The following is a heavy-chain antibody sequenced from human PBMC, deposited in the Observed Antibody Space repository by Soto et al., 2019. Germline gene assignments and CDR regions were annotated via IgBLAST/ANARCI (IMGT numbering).Heavy chain of an antibody. V-gene: IGHV1-18*01. J-gene: IGHJ1*01. Sequence: QVQRVQSGGEVKKPGASVKVSCKASGYTFTSYGISWVRQAPGQGLEWMGWISTYNGNTNYAQKVQGRVTMTTDTSTSTAYMELRSRSSDDPAVYYCARASGDYGRSEYFQHWGQGTLVTVSS. CDR3: ARASGDYGRSEYFQH. D-gene: IGHD4-17*01. CDR1: GYTFTSYG. CDR2: ISTYNGNT.